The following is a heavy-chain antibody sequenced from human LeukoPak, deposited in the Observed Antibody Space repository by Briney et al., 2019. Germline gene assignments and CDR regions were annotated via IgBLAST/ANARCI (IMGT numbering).Heavy chain of an antibody. Sequence: GGSLRLSCAASGFTFSSYSMNWVRQAPGKGLEWVSSISSSSGYIYYADSVKGRFTISRDNAKNSLYLQMNSLRAEDTAVYYCARGYKGVAVAVPFDYWGQGTLVTVSS. J-gene: IGHJ4*02. CDR2: ISSSSGYI. CDR1: GFTFSSYS. CDR3: ARGYKGVAVAVPFDY. V-gene: IGHV3-21*01. D-gene: IGHD6-19*01.